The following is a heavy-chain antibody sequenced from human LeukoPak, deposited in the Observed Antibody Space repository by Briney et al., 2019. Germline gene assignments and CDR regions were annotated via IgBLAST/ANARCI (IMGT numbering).Heavy chain of an antibody. CDR3: ARDSDFWSGYYMGYGMDV. J-gene: IGHJ6*02. V-gene: IGHV1-18*01. Sequence: ASVKVSCTASGYTFTSYGISWVRQAPGQGLEWMGWISAYNGNTNYAQKLQGRVTMTTDTSTSTAYMELRSLRSDDTAVYYCARDSDFWSGYYMGYGMDVWGQGTTVTVSS. CDR1: GYTFTSYG. D-gene: IGHD3-3*01. CDR2: ISAYNGNT.